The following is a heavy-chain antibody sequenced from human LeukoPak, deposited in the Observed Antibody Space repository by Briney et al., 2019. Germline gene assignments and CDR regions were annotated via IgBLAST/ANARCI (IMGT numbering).Heavy chain of an antibody. J-gene: IGHJ5*02. D-gene: IGHD3-9*01. Sequence: SETLSLSCTVSGGSINGYYWTWIRQPPGKGLEWIGYIYYTGSTNYNPSLKSRVTISVDTSKNQFSLKLSSVTAADTAVYYCATLTGYSSESWFDPWGQGILVTVSS. CDR2: IYYTGST. V-gene: IGHV4-59*01. CDR3: ATLTGYSSESWFDP. CDR1: GGSINGYY.